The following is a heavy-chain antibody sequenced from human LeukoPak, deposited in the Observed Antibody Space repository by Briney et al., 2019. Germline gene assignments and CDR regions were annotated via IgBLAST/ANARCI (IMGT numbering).Heavy chain of an antibody. V-gene: IGHV3-23*01. CDR1: GFTFSSYA. Sequence: GGSLRLSCAASGFTFSSYAMSWVRQAPGKGLEWVSAISGSGGSTYYADSVKGRFTISRDNAKNSLYLQMNSLRAEDTAVYYCARSPCSSTSCRFYYYYYYMDVWGKGTTVTVSS. CDR2: ISGSGGST. D-gene: IGHD2-2*01. CDR3: ARSPCSSTSCRFYYYYYYMDV. J-gene: IGHJ6*03.